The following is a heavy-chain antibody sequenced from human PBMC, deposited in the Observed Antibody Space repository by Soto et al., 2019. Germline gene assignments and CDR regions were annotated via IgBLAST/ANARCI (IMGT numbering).Heavy chain of an antibody. CDR1: GFTVSSNY. V-gene: IGHV3-66*01. CDR3: SRWVAYYYMDV. Sequence: EVQLVESGGGLVQPGGSLRLSCAASGFTVSSNYMSWVRQAPGKGLEWVSVIYSGGSTYYADSVKGRFTISRDNSKNSLYLQMNSLRAVDTAVYYCSRWVAYYYMDVWGKGTTVTVSS. CDR2: IYSGGST. J-gene: IGHJ6*03.